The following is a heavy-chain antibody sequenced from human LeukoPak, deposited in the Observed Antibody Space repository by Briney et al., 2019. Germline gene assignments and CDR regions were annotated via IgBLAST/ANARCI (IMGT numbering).Heavy chain of an antibody. J-gene: IGHJ4*02. Sequence: GGSLRLSCAASGLSFSSFAMSWVRQGPARGLEWVSSIRGNGETLYADSVKGRFTLSSDSSRNTVYFQLNNLRVEDTAIYYCAKASWVSSTDAVRWGQGTLVTVSS. CDR3: AKASWVSSTDAVR. D-gene: IGHD6-19*01. V-gene: IGHV3-23*01. CDR2: IRGNGET. CDR1: GLSFSSFA.